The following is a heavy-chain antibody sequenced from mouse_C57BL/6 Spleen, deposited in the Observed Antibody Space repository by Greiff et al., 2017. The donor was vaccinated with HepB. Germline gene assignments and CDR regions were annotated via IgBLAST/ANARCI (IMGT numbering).Heavy chain of an antibody. Sequence: QVQLKQSGPGLVQPSQSLSITCTVSGFSLTSYGVHWVRQSPGKGLEWLGVIWSGGSTDYNAAFISRLSISKDNSKSQVFFKMNSLQADDTAIYYCARGYDYVWYFDVWGTGTTVTVSS. CDR1: GFSLTSYG. J-gene: IGHJ1*03. V-gene: IGHV2-2*01. CDR2: IWSGGST. D-gene: IGHD2-4*01. CDR3: ARGYDYVWYFDV.